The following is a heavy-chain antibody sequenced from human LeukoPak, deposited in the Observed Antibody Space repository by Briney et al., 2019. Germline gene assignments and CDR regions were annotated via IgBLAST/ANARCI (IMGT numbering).Heavy chain of an antibody. J-gene: IGHJ5*02. CDR1: GGSISSTSYY. CDR2: IYYRGST. D-gene: IGHD2-2*02. V-gene: IGHV4-39*01. Sequence: PSETLSLTCTVSGGSISSTSYYWGWIRQPPGKGLEWIGSIYYRGSTYYNPSLKSRVTISVDTSKNQFSLKLTSVTAADTAVYYCARHAVIPAAISWFDHWGQGTLVTVSS. CDR3: ARHAVIPAAISWFDH.